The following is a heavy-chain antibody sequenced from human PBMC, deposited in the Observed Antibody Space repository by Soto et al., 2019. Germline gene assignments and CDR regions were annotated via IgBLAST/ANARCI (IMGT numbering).Heavy chain of an antibody. J-gene: IGHJ3*01. Sequence: GGSLRLSCAASGFSFSSYAMSWVRQAPGRGLEWVSGISAGGGTTYYPDSVKGRFTISRDNSKSTLYLQMNSLRAEDTAVYYCTKDRAATGTTAFDVWGQGTMVTLSS. V-gene: IGHV3-23*01. CDR2: ISAGGGTT. CDR1: GFSFSSYA. CDR3: TKDRAATGTTAFDV. D-gene: IGHD6-13*01.